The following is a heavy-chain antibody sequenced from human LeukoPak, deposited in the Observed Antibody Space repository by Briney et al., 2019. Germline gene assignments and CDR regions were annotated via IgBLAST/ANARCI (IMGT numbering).Heavy chain of an antibody. CDR3: ARVRVTGYSNFAY. CDR2: IYHSGNT. D-gene: IGHD3-9*01. Sequence: GGSLRLSCAASTLTFSSYVMTWVRQAPGEGLEWVSVIYHSGNTDYADSVKGRFTISRDNSKNTVYLQMSSLRAEDTAVYYCARVRVTGYSNFAYWGQGTLVTVSS. V-gene: IGHV3-53*01. J-gene: IGHJ4*02. CDR1: TLTFSSYV.